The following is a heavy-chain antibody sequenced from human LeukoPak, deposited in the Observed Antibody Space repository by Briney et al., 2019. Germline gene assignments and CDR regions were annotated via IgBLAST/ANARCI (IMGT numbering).Heavy chain of an antibody. J-gene: IGHJ4*02. CDR1: GGSISSSSYY. V-gene: IGHV4-61*01. CDR3: ARDLWESSGYLGY. D-gene: IGHD3-22*01. Sequence: KASETLSLTCTVSGGSISSSSYYWGWIRQPPGKGLEWIGYVYYSGSTDYNPSLKSRVTISVDTSKNQFSLKLRSATAADTAVYYCARDLWESSGYLGYWGQGTLVTVSS. CDR2: VYYSGST.